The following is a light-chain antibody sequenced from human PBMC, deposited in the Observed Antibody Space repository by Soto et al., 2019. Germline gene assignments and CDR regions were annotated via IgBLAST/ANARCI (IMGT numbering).Light chain of an antibody. J-gene: IGLJ1*01. CDR2: DVS. Sequence: QSVLTQSASVSGSPGQSITISCTGTSSDVGGYSYVSWYQQLPGKAPKLMIYDVSDRPSGVSNRFSGSKSGNTASLTISGLQAEDEADYYCSSYTSSSLYVFGTGTKVTVL. CDR3: SSYTSSSLYV. V-gene: IGLV2-14*01. CDR1: SSDVGGYSY.